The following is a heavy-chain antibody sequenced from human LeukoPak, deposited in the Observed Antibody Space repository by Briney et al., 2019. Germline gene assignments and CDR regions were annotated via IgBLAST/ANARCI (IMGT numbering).Heavy chain of an antibody. CDR2: IYYSGST. CDR3: ARVGVTFGGVRFDY. Sequence: SETLSLTCTVSGGSISSYYWSWIRQPPGKGLEWIGYIYYSGSTNYNPSLKSRVTISVDTSKNQFSLKLSSVTAADTAVYYCARVGVTFGGVRFDYWGQGTLVTVSS. J-gene: IGHJ4*02. D-gene: IGHD3-16*01. CDR1: GGSISSYY. V-gene: IGHV4-59*08.